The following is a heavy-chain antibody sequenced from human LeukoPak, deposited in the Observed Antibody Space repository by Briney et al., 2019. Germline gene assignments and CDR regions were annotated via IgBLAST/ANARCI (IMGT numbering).Heavy chain of an antibody. D-gene: IGHD2-2*01. Sequence: GGSLRLSCAASEFTFTSYSMDWVRQAPGKGLEWVSSISSTRSYIYYADSVKGRFTISRDNAKNSLYLQMNSLRAEDTAVYYCASLGYCTSTSCSWGQGTLVTVSS. V-gene: IGHV3-21*01. CDR1: EFTFTSYS. J-gene: IGHJ5*02. CDR2: ISSTRSYI. CDR3: ASLGYCTSTSCS.